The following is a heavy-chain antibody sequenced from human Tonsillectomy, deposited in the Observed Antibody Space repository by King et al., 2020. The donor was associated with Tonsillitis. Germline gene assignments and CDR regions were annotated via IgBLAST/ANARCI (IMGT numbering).Heavy chain of an antibody. Sequence: VQLVESGGGVVQPGRSLRLSCVASGFTLNNYGMHWVRQAPGKGLEWVAINSYDGSNKYYVDSVKGRFTISRDNSKNTLYLQMNNLRVEDTAVYYCAKLQAALTLFGVVMDRLGVHTPDYFHYYYVDVWGKGTTVTVSS. CDR2: NSYDGSNK. V-gene: IGHV3-30*18. CDR3: AKLQAALTLFGVVMDRLGVHTPDYFHYYYVDV. CDR1: GFTLNNYG. J-gene: IGHJ6*03. D-gene: IGHD3-3*01.